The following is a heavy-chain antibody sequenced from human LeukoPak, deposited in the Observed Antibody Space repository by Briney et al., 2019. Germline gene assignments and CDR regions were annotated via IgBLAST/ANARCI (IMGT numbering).Heavy chain of an antibody. Sequence: GPSVKVSCKASGYTFTSYYMHWVRQPPEQGLERMGWINTNSGGTNYAKKFQGRVTMTRDTSISTAYMELSRLRSDDTAVYDCASGVNFDYWGQGTLVTVSS. D-gene: IGHD3-10*01. CDR1: GYTFTSYY. CDR2: INTNSGGT. CDR3: ASGVNFDY. V-gene: IGHV1-2*02. J-gene: IGHJ4*02.